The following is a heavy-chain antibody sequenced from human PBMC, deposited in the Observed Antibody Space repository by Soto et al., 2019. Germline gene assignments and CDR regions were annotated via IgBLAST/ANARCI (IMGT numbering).Heavy chain of an antibody. CDR2: ISGSGDST. J-gene: IGHJ4*02. D-gene: IGHD2-15*01. V-gene: IGHV3-23*01. CDR1: GFTFSNYA. Sequence: EVQLLESGGGLVQPGGSLRLSCTASGFTFSNYAMSWVRQAPGKGLEWVSTISGSGDSTNYADSVKGQFAISRDNSINMLYVQMDSLRVEDTAVYYCAKENRRGYCSGGICYGYFDYWGQGTLVTVSS. CDR3: AKENRRGYCSGGICYGYFDY.